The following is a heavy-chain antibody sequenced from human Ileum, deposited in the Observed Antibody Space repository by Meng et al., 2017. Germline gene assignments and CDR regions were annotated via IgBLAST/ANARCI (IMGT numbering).Heavy chain of an antibody. J-gene: IGHJ4*02. CDR1: GLTFRDHY. V-gene: IGHV3-11*01. CDR2: ISHTGDTI. D-gene: IGHD3-10*01. CDR3: GRGHFGLDY. Sequence: VHRVGTGEPLVKPGGSLCLPCAASGLTFRDHYMTWIRQAPGKGLEWVSYISHTGDTIYYSDSVRGRFTVSRDNANNLLFLQMNSLRAEDTALYYCGRGHFGLDYWGPGTLVTVPS.